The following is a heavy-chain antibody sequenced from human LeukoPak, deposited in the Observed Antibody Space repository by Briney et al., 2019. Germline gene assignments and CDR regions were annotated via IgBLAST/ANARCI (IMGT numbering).Heavy chain of an antibody. CDR3: AKGGVMVRGVIIDYYGMDV. CDR2: ISGSGGST. J-gene: IGHJ6*02. Sequence: PGGSLRLSCAASGFTFSSYAMSWVRQAPGKGLEWVSAISGSGGSTYYADSVKGRFTISRDNSKNTLYLQMNSLRAEDTAVYYCAKGGVMVRGVIIDYYGMDVWGQGTTVTVSS. D-gene: IGHD3-10*01. CDR1: GFTFSSYA. V-gene: IGHV3-23*01.